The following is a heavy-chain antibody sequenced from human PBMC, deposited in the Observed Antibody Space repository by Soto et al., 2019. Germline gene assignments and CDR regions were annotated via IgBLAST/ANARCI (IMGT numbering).Heavy chain of an antibody. CDR3: ARNYDILTGYHNFDY. D-gene: IGHD3-9*01. J-gene: IGHJ4*02. CDR1: GFTFSSYS. V-gene: IGHV3-48*01. Sequence: GGSLRLSCAASGFTFSSYSMNWVRQAPGKGLEWVSYISSSSSTIYYADSVKGRFTISRDNAKNSLYLQMNSPRAEDTAVYYCARNYDILTGYHNFDYWGQGTLVTVSS. CDR2: ISSSSSTI.